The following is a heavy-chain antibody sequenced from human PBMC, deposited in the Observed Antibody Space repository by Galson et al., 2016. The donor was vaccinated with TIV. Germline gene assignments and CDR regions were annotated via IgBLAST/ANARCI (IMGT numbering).Heavy chain of an antibody. CDR1: GFTFGSYG. CDR3: ARVDNSYWFGP. J-gene: IGHJ5*02. Sequence: LRLSCATSGFTFGSYGMHWVRQAPGQGLQWVAYISFDGSEQYYRDSVKGRFTISRDRDTLFLQMNSLRRDDTAVYYCARVDNSYWFGPWGHGTLVTVSS. D-gene: IGHD5-24*01. V-gene: IGHV3-30*19. CDR2: ISFDGSEQ.